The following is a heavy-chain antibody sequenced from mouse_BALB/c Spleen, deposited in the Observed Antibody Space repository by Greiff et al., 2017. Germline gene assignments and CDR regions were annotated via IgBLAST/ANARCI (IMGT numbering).Heavy chain of an antibody. J-gene: IGHJ3*01. CDR1: GFTFTDYY. CDR3: ARDINYYGNYPFAY. D-gene: IGHD2-1*01. V-gene: IGHV7-3*02. CDR2: IRNKANGYTT. Sequence: EVKLMESGGGLVQPGGSLRLSCATSGFTFTDYYMSWVRQPPGKALEWLGFIRNKANGYTTEYSASVKGRFTISRDNSQSILYLQMNTLRAEDSATYYCARDINYYGNYPFAYWGQGTLVTVSA.